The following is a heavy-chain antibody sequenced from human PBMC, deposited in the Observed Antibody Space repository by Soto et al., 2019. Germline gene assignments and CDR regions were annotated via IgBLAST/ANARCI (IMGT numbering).Heavy chain of an antibody. CDR3: TRLEYNSGSYHIDY. CDR1: GGSISSYY. Sequence: SETLSLTCTVSGGSISSYYWSWIRQPPGKGLEWIGYIYYSGSTNYNPSLKSRVTISVDTSKNQFSLRLSSVTPADTAVYYCTRLEYNSGSYHIDYWGQGTLVTVSS. J-gene: IGHJ4*02. V-gene: IGHV4-59*01. CDR2: IYYSGST. D-gene: IGHD3-10*01.